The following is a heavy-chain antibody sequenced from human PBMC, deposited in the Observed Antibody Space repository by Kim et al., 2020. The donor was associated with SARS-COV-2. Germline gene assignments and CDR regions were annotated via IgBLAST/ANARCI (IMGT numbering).Heavy chain of an antibody. J-gene: IGHJ6*02. CDR3: ARRLEPTGAYYYDSSGTPVYYYGMDV. CDR2: IEPSDSYT. D-gene: IGHD3-22*01. Sequence: GESLKISCKGSGYSFTSYWISWVRQMPGKGLEWMGRIEPSDSYTNYSPSFQGHVTISADKSISTAYLQWSSLKASDTAMYYCARRLEPTGAYYYDSSGTPVYYYGMDVWGQGTTVTVSS. CDR1: GYSFTSYW. V-gene: IGHV5-10-1*01.